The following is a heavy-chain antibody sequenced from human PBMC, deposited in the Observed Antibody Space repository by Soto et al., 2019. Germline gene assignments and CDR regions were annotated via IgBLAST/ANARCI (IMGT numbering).Heavy chain of an antibody. V-gene: IGHV1-46*03. CDR1: GYIFTSYY. D-gene: IGHD3-10*01. J-gene: IGHJ4*02. CDR3: SRVDPGETSPFDH. CDR2: INPFDGSR. Sequence: EASAKVSCKASGYIFTSYYLHWVRQAPGQGLEWMGWINPFDGSRMFAQSFQGRVTFTRDTSTSTVYMELSGLRSDDTAVYYCSRVDPGETSPFDHWGQGTLVTVSS.